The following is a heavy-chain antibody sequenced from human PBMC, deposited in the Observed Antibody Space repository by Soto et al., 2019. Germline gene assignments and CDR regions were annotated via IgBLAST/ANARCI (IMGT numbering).Heavy chain of an antibody. D-gene: IGHD6-13*01. V-gene: IGHV1-2*04. J-gene: IGHJ4*02. CDR2: INPNSGGT. CDR3: ARHRRAVAGLFDY. CDR1: GYTFTCYY. Sequence: ASVQVSCKSSGYTFTCYYMHWVRKAPGQGLEWMGWINPNSGGTNYAQKFQGWVTMTRDTSISTAYMELSRLRSDDTAVYYCARHRRAVAGLFDYWGQGTLVTVSS.